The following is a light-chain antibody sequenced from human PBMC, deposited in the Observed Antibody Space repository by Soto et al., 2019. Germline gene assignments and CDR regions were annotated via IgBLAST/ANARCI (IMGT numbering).Light chain of an antibody. V-gene: IGKV4-1*01. CDR3: QQSSIIPIS. CDR2: WAS. CDR1: QSVLNSSNNKNY. J-gene: IGKJ5*01. Sequence: DLVMNQSPDSLSVSMDARVTISRKSSQSVLNSSNNKNYLAWYQQKPGQAPKLLISWASTRESGVPDRFSGSGSGTDFTLTISSLQAEDVAVYYCQQSSIIPISFCQVARLAIK.